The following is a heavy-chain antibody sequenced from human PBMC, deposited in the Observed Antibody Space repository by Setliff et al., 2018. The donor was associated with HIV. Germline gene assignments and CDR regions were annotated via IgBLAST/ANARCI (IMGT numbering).Heavy chain of an antibody. CDR2: ISHSGST. Sequence: LSLTCAVYGGSFSGYYWNWIRQPPGKGLEWIGEISHSGSTNYNPSLKSRVTISVDTSKNQFSLKLNSVTAADTAVYYCARWAVTASDYWGQGTLVTVSS. CDR1: GGSFSGYY. D-gene: IGHD2-21*02. J-gene: IGHJ4*02. CDR3: ARWAVTASDY. V-gene: IGHV4-34*01.